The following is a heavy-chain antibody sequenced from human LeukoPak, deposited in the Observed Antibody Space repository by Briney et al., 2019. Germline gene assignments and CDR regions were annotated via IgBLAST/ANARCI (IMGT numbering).Heavy chain of an antibody. CDR3: VREVTGTIFGVVTPMDY. Sequence: GGSLRLSCAASGFNFSRYWMSWVRQAPGKGLEWVANIKHDGSEKYYVDSVKGRFTVSRDNAKNSLDLQMNSLGVEDTAVYFCVREVTGTIFGVVTPMDYWGQGTLVTVS. V-gene: IGHV3-7*01. J-gene: IGHJ4*02. CDR2: IKHDGSEK. CDR1: GFNFSRYW. D-gene: IGHD3-3*01.